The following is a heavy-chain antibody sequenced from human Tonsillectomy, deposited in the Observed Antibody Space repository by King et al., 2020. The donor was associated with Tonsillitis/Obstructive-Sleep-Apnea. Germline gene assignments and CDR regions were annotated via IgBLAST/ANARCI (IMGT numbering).Heavy chain of an antibody. CDR3: AKGHWSGGAFDI. CDR1: GFTFSSYA. CDR2: ISASGGST. Sequence: VQLVESGGGLVQPGGSLRLSCAASGFTFSSYAMSWVRQAPGKGLEWVSGISASGGSTYYGDSVKGRFTNSRDNSMSTLYLQMNSLRAEDTAVYYCAKGHWSGGAFDIWGLGTMVTVSS. D-gene: IGHD1-1*01. V-gene: IGHV3-23*04. J-gene: IGHJ3*02.